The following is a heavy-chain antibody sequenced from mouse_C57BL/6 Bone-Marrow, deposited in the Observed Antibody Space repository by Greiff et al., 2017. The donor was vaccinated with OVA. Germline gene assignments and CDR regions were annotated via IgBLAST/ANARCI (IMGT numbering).Heavy chain of an antibody. CDR1: GFTFSSYA. V-gene: IGHV5-4*01. CDR2: ISDGGSYT. D-gene: IGHD2-1*01. CDR3: ARDYGNYFFYAMDY. Sequence: EVKLMESGGGLVKPGGSLKLSCAASGFTFSSYAMSWVRQTPEKRLEWVATISDGGSYTYYPDNVKGRFTISRDNAKNNLYLQMSHLKSEDTAMYYCARDYGNYFFYAMDYWGQGTSVTVSS. J-gene: IGHJ4*01.